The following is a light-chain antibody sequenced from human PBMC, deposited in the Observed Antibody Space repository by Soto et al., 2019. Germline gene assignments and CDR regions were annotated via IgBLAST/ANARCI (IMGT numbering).Light chain of an antibody. CDR3: GSYASGGAYV. CDR2: DVS. Sequence: QSVLTQPASVSGSPGQSITISCTGTSSDVGGYNAVSWYQQHPGKAPKLMIYDVSNRPSGASDRFSGSKSGNTASLSISGPQAEDEADYYCGSYASGGAYVFGTGTKVTV. CDR1: SSDVGGYNA. J-gene: IGLJ1*01. V-gene: IGLV2-14*01.